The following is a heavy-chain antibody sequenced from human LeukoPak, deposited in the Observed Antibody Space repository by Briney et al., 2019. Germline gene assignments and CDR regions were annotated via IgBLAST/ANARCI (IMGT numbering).Heavy chain of an antibody. V-gene: IGHV4-59*12. J-gene: IGHJ4*02. CDR1: GGSISSYY. CDR2: IYYSGST. Sequence: SETLSLTCTVSGGSISSYYWSWIRQPPGKGLEWIGYIYYSGSTNYNPSLKSRVTISVDTSKNQFSLKLSSVTAADTAVYYCASQEPDYDFWSGYRYAYWGQGTLVTVSS. D-gene: IGHD3-3*01. CDR3: ASQEPDYDFWSGYRYAY.